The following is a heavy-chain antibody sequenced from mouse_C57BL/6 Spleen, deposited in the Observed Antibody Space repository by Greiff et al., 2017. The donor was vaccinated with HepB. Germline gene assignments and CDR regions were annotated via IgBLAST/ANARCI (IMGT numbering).Heavy chain of an antibody. J-gene: IGHJ1*03. V-gene: IGHV1-82*01. D-gene: IGHD1-1*01. CDR3: AREDYYYGSLPDWYFDV. CDR1: GYAFSSSW. Sequence: VQLQQSGPELVKPGASVKISCKASGYAFSSSWMNWVKQRPGKGLEWIGRIYPGDGDTNYNGKFKGKATLTADKSSSTAYMQLSSLTSEDSAVYFCAREDYYYGSLPDWYFDVWGTGTTVTVSS. CDR2: IYPGDGDT.